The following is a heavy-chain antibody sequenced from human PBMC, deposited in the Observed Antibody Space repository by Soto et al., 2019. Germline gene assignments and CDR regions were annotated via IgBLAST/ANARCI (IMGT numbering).Heavy chain of an antibody. Sequence: QVQLQESGPGLVKPSETLSLTCTVSGGSISSYYWSWIRQPPGKGLEWIGYIYYSGSTNYNPSLKRRVTISVDTSKNQCSLKLSSVTAADTAVYYCARDSHYYDSSGYAFDIWGQGTMVTVSS. CDR1: GGSISSYY. CDR2: IYYSGST. J-gene: IGHJ3*02. CDR3: ARDSHYYDSSGYAFDI. V-gene: IGHV4-59*01. D-gene: IGHD3-22*01.